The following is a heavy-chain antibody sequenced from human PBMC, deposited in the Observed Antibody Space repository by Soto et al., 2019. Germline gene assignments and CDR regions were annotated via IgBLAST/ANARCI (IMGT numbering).Heavy chain of an antibody. CDR1: GGSISSADYY. V-gene: IGHV4-30-4*01. Sequence: QVQLQESGPGLVKPSQTLSLTCTVSGGSISSADYYWSWIRQPPGKGLEWIGYFHSSGATYKDPSLKSGVTISVETSKHQISLKLDSVTAADTAVYYCASIWFGDFDYWGHGTLVTVSS. CDR3: ASIWFGDFDY. CDR2: FHSSGAT. J-gene: IGHJ4*01. D-gene: IGHD3-10*01.